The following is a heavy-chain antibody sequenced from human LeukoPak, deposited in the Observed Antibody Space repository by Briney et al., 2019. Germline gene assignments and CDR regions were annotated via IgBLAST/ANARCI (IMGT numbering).Heavy chain of an antibody. CDR1: GFTFSSYA. CDR3: ARRAPYYYDSSEVD. CDR2: ISGSGGST. V-gene: IGHV3-23*01. D-gene: IGHD3-22*01. Sequence: PGGSLRLSCAASGFTFSSYAMSWVRQAPGKGLEWVSAISGSGGSTYYADSVKGRFTISRDNAKNSLYLQMSSLRAEDTAVYYCARRAPYYYDSSEVDWGQGTLVTVSS. J-gene: IGHJ4*02.